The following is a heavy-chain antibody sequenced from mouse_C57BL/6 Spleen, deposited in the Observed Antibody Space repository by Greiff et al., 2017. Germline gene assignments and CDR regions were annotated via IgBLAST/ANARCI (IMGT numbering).Heavy chain of an antibody. CDR3: TRSGYGSSWGFAY. V-gene: IGHV1-61*01. CDR2: IYPSDSET. CDR1: GYTFTSYW. J-gene: IGHJ3*01. D-gene: IGHD1-1*01. Sequence: VQLQQPGAELVRPGSSVKLSCKASGYTFTSYWMAWVKQRPGQGLEWIGNIYPSDSETHYNQKFKDKATLTVDKSSSTAYMQLSSLTSEDSAVYYCTRSGYGSSWGFAYWGQGTLVTVSA.